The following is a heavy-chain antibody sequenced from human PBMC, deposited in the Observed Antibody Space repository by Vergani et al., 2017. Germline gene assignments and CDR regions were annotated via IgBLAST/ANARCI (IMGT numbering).Heavy chain of an antibody. Sequence: EVQLVESGGGLVKPGGSLRLSCAASGFTFSSYSMNWVRRAPGKGLEWVSSISRSSNYIYYADSVKGRFTISRDNAKNSLYLQVNSLRVEDTAVYYCARDLQQPSWYMDFWGKGTTVTVSS. CDR3: ARDLQQPSWYMDF. D-gene: IGHD6-13*01. J-gene: IGHJ6*03. CDR1: GFTFSSYS. CDR2: ISRSSNYI. V-gene: IGHV3-21*01.